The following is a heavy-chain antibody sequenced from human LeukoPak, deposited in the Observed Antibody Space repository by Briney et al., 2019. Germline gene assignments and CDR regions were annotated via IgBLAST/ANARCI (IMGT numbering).Heavy chain of an antibody. CDR2: LGGGDNDR. V-gene: IGHV3-23*01. J-gene: IGHJ3*02. D-gene: IGHD2-8*01. CDR3: AKDSWSGNGIYDPLDT. Sequence: PGGSLRLSCAASGFTFSNFAMIWVRQAPGKGPELVSVLGGGDNDRYYTDSVKGRFTVSRDNSKNTLFLQMNSLRPEDTAVYYCAKDSWSGNGIYDPLDTWGQGTMVTVSS. CDR1: GFTFSNFA.